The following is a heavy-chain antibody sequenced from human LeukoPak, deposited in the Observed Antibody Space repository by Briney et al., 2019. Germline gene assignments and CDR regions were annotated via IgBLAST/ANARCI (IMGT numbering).Heavy chain of an antibody. J-gene: IGHJ3*02. CDR2: IYYSGST. CDR1: GGSISSYY. CDR3: ARGRVVVPVAVGAARFPYALDI. V-gene: IGHV4-59*08. Sequence: SETLSLTCTVSGGSISSYYWSWIRQPPGKGLEWIGYIYYSGSTNYNPSLKSRVTISVDTSKNQFSLNLSSVTATDTAVYYCARGRVVVPVAVGAARFPYALDIWGQGRVVTVSS. D-gene: IGHD2-2*01.